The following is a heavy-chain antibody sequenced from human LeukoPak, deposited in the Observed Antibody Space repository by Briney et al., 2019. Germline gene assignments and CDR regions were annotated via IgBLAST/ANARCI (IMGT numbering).Heavy chain of an antibody. Sequence: PGGSLRLSCAASGFTFSSYWMSWVRQAPGKGLEWVANIKQDGSEKYYVDSVKGRFTISRDNAKNSLYLQMNSLRAEDTAVYYCTRHNVYSGSYYFDYWGQGTLVTVSS. J-gene: IGHJ4*02. CDR2: IKQDGSEK. V-gene: IGHV3-7*01. CDR1: GFTFSSYW. D-gene: IGHD1-26*01. CDR3: TRHNVYSGSYYFDY.